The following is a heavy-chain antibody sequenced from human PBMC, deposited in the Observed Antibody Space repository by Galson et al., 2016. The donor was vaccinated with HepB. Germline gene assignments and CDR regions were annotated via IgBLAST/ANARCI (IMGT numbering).Heavy chain of an antibody. CDR3: AKKVDAYVN. V-gene: IGHV1-3*01. D-gene: IGHD5-24*01. Sequence: SVKVSCKASGYSFSTAAIHWLRQAPRQRPEWMGWFHAGTGNTKYSRDFQERVTITGDTSASTAYLHLSDLRFEDTAVYYCAKKVDAYVNWGQGTLVTVSS. CDR2: FHAGTGNT. CDR1: GYSFSTAA. J-gene: IGHJ4*02.